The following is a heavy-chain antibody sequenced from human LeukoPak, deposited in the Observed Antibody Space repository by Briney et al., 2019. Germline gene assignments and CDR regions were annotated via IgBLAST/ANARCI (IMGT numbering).Heavy chain of an antibody. Sequence: GASVKVSCKASGGTFSSYAISWVRQAPGQGLEWMGGIIPIFGTANYAQKFQGRVTITADKSTSTAYMELSSLRSEDTAVYYCARGTGFGELFGSDYYYYMDVWGKGTTVTISS. CDR2: IIPIFGTA. J-gene: IGHJ6*03. CDR1: GGTFSSYA. CDR3: ARGTGFGELFGSDYYYYMDV. D-gene: IGHD3-10*01. V-gene: IGHV1-69*06.